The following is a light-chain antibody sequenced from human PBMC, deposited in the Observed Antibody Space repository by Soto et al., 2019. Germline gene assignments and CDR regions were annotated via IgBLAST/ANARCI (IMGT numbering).Light chain of an antibody. CDR2: DVI. V-gene: IGLV2-11*01. CDR1: TSDVGAHNL. J-gene: IGLJ3*02. CDR3: CSYAGNFIWV. Sequence: QSVLAQPRSVSGSPGQSITLSCDGSTSDVGAHNLVSWYQQHPGEAPKLMIYDVIKRPSGVPYRFSGSKSGNTASLTISGLQADDEADYYCCSYAGNFIWVFGGGTKVTVL.